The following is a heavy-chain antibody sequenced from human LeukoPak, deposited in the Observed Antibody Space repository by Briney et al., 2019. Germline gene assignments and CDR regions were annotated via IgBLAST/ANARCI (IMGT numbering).Heavy chain of an antibody. J-gene: IGHJ6*03. D-gene: IGHD4-23*01. CDR2: ISSSSSYI. CDR1: GFTFSSYS. Sequence: GGSLRLSCAASGFTFSSYSMNWVSQAPGKGREWVSSISSSSSYIYYADSMKGRFTISRDNSKNTLYLQMNSLRAEDTAVYYCASTAVASGGYMDVWGKGTTVTVSS. V-gene: IGHV3-21*01. CDR3: ASTAVASGGYMDV.